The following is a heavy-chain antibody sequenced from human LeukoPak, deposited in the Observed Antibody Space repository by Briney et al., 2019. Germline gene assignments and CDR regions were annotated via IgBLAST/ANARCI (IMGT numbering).Heavy chain of an antibody. V-gene: IGHV3-48*04. CDR2: ISSSSNTI. D-gene: IGHD4-23*01. CDR1: GFTFSSYS. J-gene: IGHJ3*01. Sequence: GGSLRLSCAASGFTFSSYSMNWVRQAPGKGLEWVSYISSSSNTIYYADSVKGRFTISRDNAKNSLYLQMNSLRAEDTAVYYCARLRNVGGNPHPFNVWGQGTTVTVSS. CDR3: ARLRNVGGNPHPFNV.